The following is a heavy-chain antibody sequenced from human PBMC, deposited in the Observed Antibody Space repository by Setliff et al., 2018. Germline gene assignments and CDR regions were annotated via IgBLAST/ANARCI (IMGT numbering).Heavy chain of an antibody. CDR1: GFTFSTYW. Sequence: GGSLRLSCVASGFTFSTYWMSWVRQAPGKGLEWVANIKQDGCEKYYVDSVKGRFTIPRDNAKNSLYLQMNSLRAEDTAVYYCARDGGEYWGQGTLVTVSS. D-gene: IGHD3-16*01. V-gene: IGHV3-7*01. J-gene: IGHJ4*02. CDR2: IKQDGCEK. CDR3: ARDGGEY.